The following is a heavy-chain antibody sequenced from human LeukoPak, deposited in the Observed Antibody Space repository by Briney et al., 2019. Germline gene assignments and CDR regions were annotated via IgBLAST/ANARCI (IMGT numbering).Heavy chain of an antibody. CDR1: GYTFTSYY. CDR3: ARDPRVIAAAGRFDY. CDR2: INPSGGST. J-gene: IGHJ4*02. D-gene: IGHD6-13*01. Sequence: GASVKVSCKASGYTFTSYYIHWVRQAPGQGLEWMGRINPSGGSTSYAQKFQGRVTMTRDTSTSTVYMELSSLRSEDTAVYYRARDPRVIAAAGRFDYWGQGTLVTVSS. V-gene: IGHV1-46*01.